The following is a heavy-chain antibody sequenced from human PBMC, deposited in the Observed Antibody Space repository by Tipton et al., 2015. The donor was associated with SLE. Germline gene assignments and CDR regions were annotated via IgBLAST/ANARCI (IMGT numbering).Heavy chain of an antibody. Sequence: LRLSCAVSGYSISSGYYWGWIRQPPGKGQEWIGSIYHSGSTYYNPSLKSRVTISVDTSKNQFSLKLSSVTAADTAVYYCARGRGQWLVKNPLDYWGQGTLVTVSS. V-gene: IGHV4-38-2*01. CDR3: ARGRGQWLVKNPLDY. CDR1: GYSISSGYY. J-gene: IGHJ4*02. D-gene: IGHD6-19*01. CDR2: IYHSGST.